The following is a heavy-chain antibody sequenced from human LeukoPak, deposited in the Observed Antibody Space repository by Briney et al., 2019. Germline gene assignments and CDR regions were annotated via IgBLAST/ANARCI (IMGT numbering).Heavy chain of an antibody. CDR3: ARGGMRLLRGSMDY. D-gene: IGHD3-22*01. V-gene: IGHV4-34*01. CDR2: INHSGST. J-gene: IGHJ4*02. Sequence: SETLSLTCAVYGGSFIGYYWSWIRQPPGKGLEWIGEINHSGSTNYNPSLKSRVTISVDTSKNQFSLKLSSVTAADTAVYYGARGGMRLLRGSMDYWGQGTLVTVSS. CDR1: GGSFIGYY.